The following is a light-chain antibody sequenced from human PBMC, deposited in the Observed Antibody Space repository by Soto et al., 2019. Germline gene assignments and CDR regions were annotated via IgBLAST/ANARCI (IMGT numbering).Light chain of an antibody. CDR2: DAS. V-gene: IGKV3-20*01. Sequence: EIVMTQSPATLSVSPGERVILSCRASRGVSSDLAWYQQKPGQAPRLLIYDASSRATGIPDRFSGGGSGTDFTLTISRLEPEDFAVYYCQQFSSYPLTFGGGTKVDIK. CDR3: QQFSSYPLT. J-gene: IGKJ4*01. CDR1: RGVSSD.